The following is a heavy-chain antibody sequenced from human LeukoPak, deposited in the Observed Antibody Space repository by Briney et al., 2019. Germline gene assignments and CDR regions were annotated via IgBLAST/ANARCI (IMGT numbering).Heavy chain of an antibody. V-gene: IGHV3-33*01. CDR2: IWYDGSNK. J-gene: IGHJ6*03. Sequence: GGSLRLSCAASGFTFSSYGMHWVRQAPGKGLEWVAVIWYDGSNKYYADSVKGRFTISRDNSKNTLYLQMNSLRAEDTAVYYCARVGYSGYVIPNYYYYYMDVWGKGTTVTVSS. D-gene: IGHD5-12*01. CDR3: ARVGYSGYVIPNYYYYYMDV. CDR1: GFTFSSYG.